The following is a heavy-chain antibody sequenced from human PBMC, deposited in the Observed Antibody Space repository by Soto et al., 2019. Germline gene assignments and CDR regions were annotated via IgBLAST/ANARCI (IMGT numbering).Heavy chain of an antibody. CDR1: GDSVSSNGAC. CDR3: ARVHCSAGTCLDGLDF. CDR2: IYYRSKWFH. Sequence: SQILSLTCVLSGDSVSSNGACWNWIRQSPSRGLQWLGRIYYRSKWFHDYAASVESRMAINPDTSRNQFSLQLNYVTPEDTAVYYCARVHCSAGTCLDGLDFWGQGTTVTVSS. V-gene: IGHV6-1*01. D-gene: IGHD2-15*01. J-gene: IGHJ6*02.